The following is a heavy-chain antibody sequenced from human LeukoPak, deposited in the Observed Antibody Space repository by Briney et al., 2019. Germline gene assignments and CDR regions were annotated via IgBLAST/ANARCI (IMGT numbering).Heavy chain of an antibody. Sequence: SETLSLTCTVSGGSISSYYWSWIRQPPGKGLEWIGSIYYSGSTYYNPSLKSRVTISVDTSKNQFSLKLSSVTAADTAVYYCARDSEPFDPWGQGTLVTVSS. J-gene: IGHJ5*02. CDR1: GGSISSYY. CDR3: ARDSEPFDP. V-gene: IGHV4-39*07. CDR2: IYYSGST. D-gene: IGHD1-26*01.